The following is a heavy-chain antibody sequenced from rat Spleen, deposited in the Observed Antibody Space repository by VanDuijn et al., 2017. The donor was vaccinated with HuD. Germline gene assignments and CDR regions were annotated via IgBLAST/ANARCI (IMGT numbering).Heavy chain of an antibody. J-gene: IGHJ1*01. V-gene: IGHV5-27*01. CDR1: GFTFSDYY. D-gene: IGHD1-2*01. CDR2: ISPSGGRT. CDR3: AKDMSRTIAARSYWYFDF. Sequence: EVQLVESDGGLVQPGRSLKLSCAASGFTFSDYYMAWVRQAPTKGLEWVASISPSGGRTYYRDSVKGRVTVSRDNAKSTLYLQMDSLRSEDTATYYCAKDMSRTIAARSYWYFDFWGPGTMVTVSS.